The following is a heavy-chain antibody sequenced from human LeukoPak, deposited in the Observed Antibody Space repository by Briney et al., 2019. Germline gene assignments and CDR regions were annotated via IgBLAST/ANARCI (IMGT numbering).Heavy chain of an antibody. CDR1: GFTFSSYA. J-gene: IGHJ3*02. CDR2: ISGSGGST. V-gene: IGHV3-23*01. Sequence: PGGSLRLSCAASGFTFSSYAMSWVRQAPGKGLEWVSAISGSGGSTYYADSVKGRFTISRDNSKNTLYLQMNSLRAEDTAVYYCAEDIWDVLEWLFTAFDIWGQGTMVTVSS. CDR3: AEDIWDVLEWLFTAFDI. D-gene: IGHD3-3*01.